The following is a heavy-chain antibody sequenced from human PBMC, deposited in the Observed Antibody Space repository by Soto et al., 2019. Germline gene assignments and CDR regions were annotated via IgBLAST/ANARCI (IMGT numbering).Heavy chain of an antibody. V-gene: IGHV5-51*01. CDR3: ARKRYLDTVTTEYYYYYGMDV. CDR1: GYSFTSYW. CDR2: IYPGDSDT. J-gene: IGHJ6*02. Sequence: GESLKISCKGSGYSFTSYWIGWVRQMPGKGLEWMGIIYPGDSDTRYSPSFQAQVTISADKSISTAYLQWSSLKASDTAMYYCARKRYLDTVTTEYYYYYGMDVWGQGTTVTVSS. D-gene: IGHD4-17*01.